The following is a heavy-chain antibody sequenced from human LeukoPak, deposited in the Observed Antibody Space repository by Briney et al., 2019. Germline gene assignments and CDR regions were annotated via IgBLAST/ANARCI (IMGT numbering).Heavy chain of an antibody. V-gene: IGHV3-23*01. CDR3: AKGYYYDSSGIHFDY. CDR2: ISGSGGST. Sequence: PGGSLRLSCAASGFTFNSYAMSRVRQAPGKGLEWISAISGSGGSTYYADSVKGRFTISRDNSKNTLYLQMNSLRAEDTAVYYCAKGYYYDSSGIHFDYWGQGTLVTVSS. J-gene: IGHJ4*02. D-gene: IGHD3-22*01. CDR1: GFTFNSYA.